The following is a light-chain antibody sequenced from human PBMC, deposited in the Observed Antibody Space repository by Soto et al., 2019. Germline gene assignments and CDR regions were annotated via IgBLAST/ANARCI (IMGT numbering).Light chain of an antibody. J-gene: IGLJ2*01. V-gene: IGLV1-47*01. Sequence: QSVLTQPPSASGTPGQRVTISCSGSSSNIGSNYVYWYQQHPGTTPKLLIYRNNQRPSGVPDRFSGSKSATSAALAISGLRSDEEADYYCAAWDASLSGPVFGGGTKVTVL. CDR1: SSNIGSNY. CDR2: RNN. CDR3: AAWDASLSGPV.